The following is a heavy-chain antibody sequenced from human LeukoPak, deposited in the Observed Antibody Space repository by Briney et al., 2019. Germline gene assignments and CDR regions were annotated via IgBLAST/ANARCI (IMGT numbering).Heavy chain of an antibody. CDR3: ARVSRDGYNYNSPSYYYYYMHV. V-gene: IGHV4-34*01. D-gene: IGHD5-24*01. CDR1: GGSFSGYY. CDR2: INHSGST. J-gene: IGHJ6*03. Sequence: SETLSLTCAVYGGSFSGYYWSWIRRPPGKGLEWIGEINHSGSTNYYPSLKSRVPISVDTSKSQFSLKLSSVTAADTAVYYCARVSRDGYNYNSPSYYYYYMHVWGKGTTVTVSS.